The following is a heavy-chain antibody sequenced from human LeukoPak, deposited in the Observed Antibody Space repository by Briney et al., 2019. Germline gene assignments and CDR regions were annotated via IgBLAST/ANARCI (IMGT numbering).Heavy chain of an antibody. Sequence: ASVKVSCKASGYTFTGYYMHWVRQAPGQGLEWMGWINPNSGGTNYAQKLQGRVTMTTDTSTSTAYMELRSLRSDDTAVYYCARARYCSSTSCYVYYYYMDVWGKGTTVTISS. CDR3: ARARYCSSTSCYVYYYYMDV. J-gene: IGHJ6*03. CDR2: INPNSGGT. D-gene: IGHD2-2*01. CDR1: GYTFTGYY. V-gene: IGHV1-2*02.